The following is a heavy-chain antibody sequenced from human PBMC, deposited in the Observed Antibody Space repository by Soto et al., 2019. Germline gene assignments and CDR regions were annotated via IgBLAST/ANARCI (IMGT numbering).Heavy chain of an antibody. J-gene: IGHJ4*02. Sequence: GGSLRLCCAASGFTFSSYAMSWVRQAPGKGLEWVSAISGSGGSTYYADSVKGRFTISRDNSKNTLYLQMNSLRAEDTAEYYCAKDGEPDYGSGSYYFDYWGQGTLVTVSS. CDR1: GFTFSSYA. V-gene: IGHV3-23*01. CDR3: AKDGEPDYGSGSYYFDY. CDR2: ISGSGGST. D-gene: IGHD3-10*01.